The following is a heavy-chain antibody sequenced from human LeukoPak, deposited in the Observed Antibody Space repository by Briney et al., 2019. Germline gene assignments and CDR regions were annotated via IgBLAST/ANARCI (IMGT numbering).Heavy chain of an antibody. D-gene: IGHD2-21*02. Sequence: SVNVSCKASVGTFSSYAISWVRQAPRQGREWMGGIIPIFGRANYAQRFQGGATITAEKPTSTPYMEMSSLRSARTAGYYCAPWVGVVTVRIPYNWFDLWGQGTLVTVSS. J-gene: IGHJ5*02. CDR1: VGTFSSYA. CDR3: APWVGVVTVRIPYNWFDL. V-gene: IGHV1-69*06. CDR2: IIPIFGRA.